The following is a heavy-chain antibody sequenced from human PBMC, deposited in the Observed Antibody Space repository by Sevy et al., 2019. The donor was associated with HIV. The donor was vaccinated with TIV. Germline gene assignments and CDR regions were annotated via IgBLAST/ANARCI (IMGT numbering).Heavy chain of an antibody. Sequence: GGSLRLSCTASGFPFSSYEMNWVRQAPGKGLEWVSYITNSGTTKYYSDSVKGRFTISRDNARNSLYLQMNSLRAEDTAVYYCARDLPPSATTVAHFDCWGQGPRVTVSS. CDR3: ARDLPPSATTVAHFDC. V-gene: IGHV3-48*03. CDR1: GFPFSSYE. D-gene: IGHD4-17*01. J-gene: IGHJ4*02. CDR2: ITNSGTTK.